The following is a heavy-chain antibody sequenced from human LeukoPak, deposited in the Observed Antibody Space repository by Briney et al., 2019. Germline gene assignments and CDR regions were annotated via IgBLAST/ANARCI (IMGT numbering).Heavy chain of an antibody. D-gene: IGHD5-12*01. V-gene: IGHV3-21*01. CDR3: ARYSSGYEYYFDY. J-gene: IGHJ4*02. Sequence: TSGGSLRLSCAASGFIVSNNYMSWVRQPPGKGLEWVSSISSSSSYIYYADSVKGRFTISRDNAKNSLYLQMNSLRAEDTAVYYCARYSSGYEYYFDYWGQGTLVTVSS. CDR1: GFIVSNNY. CDR2: ISSSSSYI.